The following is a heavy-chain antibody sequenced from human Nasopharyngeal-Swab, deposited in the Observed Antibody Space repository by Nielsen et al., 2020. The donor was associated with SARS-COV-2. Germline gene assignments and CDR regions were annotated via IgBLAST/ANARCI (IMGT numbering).Heavy chain of an antibody. D-gene: IGHD6-19*01. Sequence: WIRQPPGKGLEWVSAISGSGGSTYYADSVKGRFTISRDNSKNTLYLQMSSLRAEDTAVYYCASSVAGTGSVYFDYWGQGTLVTVSS. J-gene: IGHJ4*02. CDR3: ASSVAGTGSVYFDY. CDR2: ISGSGGST. V-gene: IGHV3-23*01.